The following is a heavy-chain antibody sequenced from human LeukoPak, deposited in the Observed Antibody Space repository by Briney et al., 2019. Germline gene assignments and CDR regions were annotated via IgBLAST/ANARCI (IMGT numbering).Heavy chain of an antibody. Sequence: GGSLRLSCAASGFTFSSYAMSWVRQAPGKGLEWVSSMSGSGGSTYYADSVKGRFAISRDNSKNTLSLQMNSLRAEDTAVYYCAKGGDSSGYYHYFDYWGQGTLVTVSS. J-gene: IGHJ4*02. CDR1: GFTFSSYA. CDR2: MSGSGGST. V-gene: IGHV3-23*01. D-gene: IGHD3-22*01. CDR3: AKGGDSSGYYHYFDY.